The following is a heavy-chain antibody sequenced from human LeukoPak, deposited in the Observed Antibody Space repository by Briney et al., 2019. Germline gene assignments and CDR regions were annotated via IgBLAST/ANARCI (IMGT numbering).Heavy chain of an antibody. CDR1: GFTFSSYA. CDR3: VADLLIRGGSWSVPSLDS. Sequence: GGSLRLSCAASGFTFSSYAMHWVRQAPGKGLEWVAVISYDGSNKYYADSVKGRFTISRDNAKNTVSLHMTTLRGDDTAVYYCVADLLIRGGSWSVPSLDSWVQGILVTVSS. J-gene: IGHJ4*02. V-gene: IGHV3-30*04. CDR2: ISYDGSNK. D-gene: IGHD1-14*01.